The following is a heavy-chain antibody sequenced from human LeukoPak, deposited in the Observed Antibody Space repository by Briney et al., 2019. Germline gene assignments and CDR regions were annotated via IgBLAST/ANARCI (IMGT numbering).Heavy chain of an antibody. Sequence: GGSLRLSCAASGFTFSSYWMSWVRQAPGKGLEWVANIKQDGSEKNYVDSVKGRFTISRDNAKNSLYLQMNSLRAEDTAVYYCARGWQSRRGGWYSPDDAFDIWGQGTMVTVSS. CDR1: GFTFSSYW. CDR2: IKQDGSEK. D-gene: IGHD6-19*01. J-gene: IGHJ3*02. CDR3: ARGWQSRRGGWYSPDDAFDI. V-gene: IGHV3-7*04.